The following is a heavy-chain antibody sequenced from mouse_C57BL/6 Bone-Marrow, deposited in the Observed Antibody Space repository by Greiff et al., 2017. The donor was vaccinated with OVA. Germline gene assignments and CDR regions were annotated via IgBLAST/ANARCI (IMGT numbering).Heavy chain of an antibody. CDR1: GYTFTDYT. V-gene: IGHV1-62-2*01. CDR3: ARHEEDSSSADMDD. Sequence: QVQLQQSGAELVKPGASVKLSCKASGYTFTDYTIHWVKQRPGQGLEWIGGFYPGSGSTKYNEKFKGKATLTADKSSSTVYMELSSLTSEDSAVYYCARHEEDSSSADMDDWGQGTTVTVSS. CDR2: FYPGSGST. J-gene: IGHJ4*01. D-gene: IGHD1-1*01.